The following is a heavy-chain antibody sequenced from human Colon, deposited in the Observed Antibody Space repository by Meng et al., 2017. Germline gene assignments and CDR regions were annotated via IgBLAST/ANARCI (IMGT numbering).Heavy chain of an antibody. J-gene: IGHJ4*02. V-gene: IGHV3-30*04. CDR1: GFTLSSYA. Sequence: GGSLRLSCAASGFTLSSYAMHWVRQAPGKGLEWVAVISYDGSNKYYADSVKGRFTISRDNSKNTLYLQMNSLRAEDTAVYYCARVHSSSWYYFDYWGQGTLVTVSS. CDR2: ISYDGSNK. CDR3: ARVHSSSWYYFDY. D-gene: IGHD6-13*01.